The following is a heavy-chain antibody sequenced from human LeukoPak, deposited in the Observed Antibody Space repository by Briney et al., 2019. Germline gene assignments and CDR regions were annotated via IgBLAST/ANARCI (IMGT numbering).Heavy chain of an antibody. V-gene: IGHV3-30-3*01. D-gene: IGHD3-10*01. CDR1: GFTFSSYA. CDR3: ARDRLVVRGVKCGMDV. J-gene: IGHJ6*02. CDR2: ISYDGSNK. Sequence: GRSLRLSCAASGFTFSSYAMHWVRQAPGKGLEWVAVISYDGSNKYYADSVKGRFTISRDNSKNTLYLQMNSLRAEDTAVYYCARDRLVVRGVKCGMDVWGQGTTVTVSS.